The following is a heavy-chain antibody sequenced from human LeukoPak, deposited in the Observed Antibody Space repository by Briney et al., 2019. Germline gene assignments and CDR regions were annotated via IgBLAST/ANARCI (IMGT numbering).Heavy chain of an antibody. V-gene: IGHV4-34*01. D-gene: IGHD2-2*01. CDR2: SNHSGST. CDR1: GGSFTGYY. CDR3: ARGGSHSSNSDLDF. Sequence: SETLSLTCAVYGGSFTGYYWSWIRQPPGKGLEWIGESNHSGSTNYNPSLKSRVTISVDTSKNQFSLNLSSVTAADTAIYYCARGGSHSSNSDLDFWGQGTLVTVSS. J-gene: IGHJ4*02.